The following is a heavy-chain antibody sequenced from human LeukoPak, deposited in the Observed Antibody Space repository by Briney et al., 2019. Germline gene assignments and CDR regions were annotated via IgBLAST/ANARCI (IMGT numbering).Heavy chain of an antibody. D-gene: IGHD2-15*01. CDR2: VYYDGST. CDR3: ATYTRHCSGGTCYSIDY. CDR1: GDSISRYH. V-gene: IGHV4-59*08. J-gene: IGHJ4*02. Sequence: SETLSLTCTVSGDSISRYHWTWIRQPPGRSLEWIGYVYYDGSTNYNPSLMSRVTISLDTSNKQFSLKLRSVTAADTAIYYCATYTRHCSGGTCYSIDYWGPGTLVTVSS.